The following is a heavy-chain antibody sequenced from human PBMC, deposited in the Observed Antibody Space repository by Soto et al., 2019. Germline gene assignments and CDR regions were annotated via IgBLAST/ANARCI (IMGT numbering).Heavy chain of an antibody. CDR3: ARDLEYSGDVWTGVGLY. J-gene: IGHJ4*02. D-gene: IGHD3-3*01. Sequence: QVQLVQSGAEVKKPGASVKVSCKASGYNFHSYGITWVRQAPGQGLEWLGWISAYNGETHSGQMLQGRDSLTIDIPTSTAYMELRSLRPDDPAVYYCARDLEYSGDVWTGVGLYWCQGARVTGSS. V-gene: IGHV1-18*01. CDR2: ISAYNGET. CDR1: GYNFHSYG.